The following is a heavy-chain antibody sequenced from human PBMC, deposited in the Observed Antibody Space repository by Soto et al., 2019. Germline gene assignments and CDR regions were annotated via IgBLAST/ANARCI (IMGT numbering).Heavy chain of an antibody. J-gene: IGHJ4*02. D-gene: IGHD6-19*01. Sequence: RGSLRLSCAFCGFTFSSYGMHTVREASGKGLAWVAVISYEARNRYYADTVKGRFTIYRDNSKSTLYLQMNSLRADDTAVYYCAKDLGPGSSGWYVDYWGQGSLVTVSS. CDR1: GFTFSSYG. V-gene: IGHV3-30*18. CDR3: AKDLGPGSSGWYVDY. CDR2: ISYEARNR.